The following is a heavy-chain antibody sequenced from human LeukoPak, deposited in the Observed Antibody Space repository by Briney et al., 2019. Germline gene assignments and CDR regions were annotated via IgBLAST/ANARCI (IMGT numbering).Heavy chain of an antibody. CDR3: AKGTGIVMYYYYGMDL. J-gene: IGHJ6*02. CDR1: GFTFSNYA. V-gene: IGHV3-23*01. CDR2: ISGSGGSS. D-gene: IGHD3-16*02. Sequence: GGSLRLSCAASGFTFSNYAMRWVRQAPGKGLEWVSGISGSGGSSYYADSVKGRFSISRDNPKNTLHLQMNSLRAEDSAVYYCAKGTGIVMYYYYGMDLWGQGTTVIISS.